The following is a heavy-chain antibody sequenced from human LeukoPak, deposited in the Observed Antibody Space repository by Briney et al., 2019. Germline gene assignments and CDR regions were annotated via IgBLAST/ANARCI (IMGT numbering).Heavy chain of an antibody. Sequence: GRSLRLSCAASGFTFSSYAMHWVRRAPGKGLEWVAVISYDGSNKYYADSVKGRFTISRDNSKNTLYLQMNSLRAEDTAVYCCARTHYGGNSYYYYYGMDVWGQGTTVTVSS. V-gene: IGHV3-30-3*01. D-gene: IGHD4-23*01. CDR3: ARTHYGGNSYYYYYGMDV. J-gene: IGHJ6*02. CDR2: ISYDGSNK. CDR1: GFTFSSYA.